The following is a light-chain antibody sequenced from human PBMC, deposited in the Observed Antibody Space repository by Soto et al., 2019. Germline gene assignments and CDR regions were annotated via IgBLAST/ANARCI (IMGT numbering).Light chain of an antibody. J-gene: IGLJ1*01. CDR2: EGN. CDR1: SSDVGGYNY. V-gene: IGLV2-8*01. Sequence: QSVLTQPPSASGSPGQSVAISCTGTSSDVGGYNYFSWYQQHPGKAPKLMIYEGNKRASGGPDRFSGSKSGNTASLPVSGLQAKDEADYYCSSYAGSSNVFGTGTKGTV. CDR3: SSYAGSSNV.